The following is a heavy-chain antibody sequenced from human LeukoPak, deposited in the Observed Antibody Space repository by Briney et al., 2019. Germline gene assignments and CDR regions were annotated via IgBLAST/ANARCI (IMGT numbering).Heavy chain of an antibody. D-gene: IGHD6-13*01. CDR1: GFTFDDYG. CDR3: ARGFGSSSWFDY. V-gene: IGHV3-20*04. CDR2: INWNGGST. Sequence: GGSLRLSCAASGFTFDDYGMSWVRQAPGKGLEWVSGINWNGGSTGYADSVKGRVTISRDNAKNSLYLQMNSLRAEDTALYYCARGFGSSSWFDYWGQGTLVTVSS. J-gene: IGHJ4*02.